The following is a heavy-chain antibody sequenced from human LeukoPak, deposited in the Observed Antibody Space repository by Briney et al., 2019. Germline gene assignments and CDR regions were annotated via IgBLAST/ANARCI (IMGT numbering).Heavy chain of an antibody. CDR3: ARGKNIAVAGTDWFDP. CDR1: GGSFSGYY. V-gene: IGHV4-34*01. CDR2: INYSGST. J-gene: IGHJ5*02. Sequence: SETLSLTCAVYGGSFSGYYWSWIRQPPGKGLEWIGEINYSGSTNYNPPLKSRVTISVDTSKNQFSLKLSSVTAADTAVYYCARGKNIAVAGTDWFDPWGQGTLVTVSS. D-gene: IGHD6-19*01.